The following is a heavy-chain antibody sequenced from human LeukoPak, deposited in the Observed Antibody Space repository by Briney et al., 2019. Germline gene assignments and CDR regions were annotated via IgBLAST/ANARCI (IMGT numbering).Heavy chain of an antibody. CDR2: ISSRSNTI. Sequence: GGSLRLSCAVSGFTFSSYWMSWVRQAPGKGLEWVSYISSRSNTIYYADSVKGRFTISRDNAKNSLYLHMNSLRSEDTAVYYCARWGRTYNILTGYSYWGQGTLVTVSS. D-gene: IGHD3-9*01. V-gene: IGHV3-48*04. CDR1: GFTFSSYW. CDR3: ARWGRTYNILTGYSY. J-gene: IGHJ4*02.